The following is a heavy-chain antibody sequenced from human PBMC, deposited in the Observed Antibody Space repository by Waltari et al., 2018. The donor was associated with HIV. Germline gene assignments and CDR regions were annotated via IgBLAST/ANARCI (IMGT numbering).Heavy chain of an antibody. CDR2: IYTSGST. J-gene: IGHJ3*02. D-gene: IGHD3-22*01. V-gene: IGHV4-61*02. Sequence: QVQLQESGPGLVKPSQTLSLTCTVSGGSISSGSYYWSWIRQPAGKGLEWTGRIYTSGSTNYNPSLKSRVTISVDTSKNQFSLKLSSVTAADTAVYYCAADSSGYLDASDIWGQGTMVTVSS. CDR3: AADSSGYLDASDI. CDR1: GGSISSGSYY.